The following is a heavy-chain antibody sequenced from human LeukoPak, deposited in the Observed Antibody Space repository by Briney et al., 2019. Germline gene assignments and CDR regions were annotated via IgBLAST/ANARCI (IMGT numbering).Heavy chain of an antibody. CDR2: IYYSGST. V-gene: IGHV4-59*12. D-gene: IGHD1-26*01. CDR3: ASFSGSSYYFDY. Sequence: PSETLSLTCTVSGGSISSYYWSWIRQPPGKGLEWIGYIYYSGSTNYNPSLKSRVTISVDTSENQFSLKLSSVTAADTAVYYCASFSGSSYYFDYWGQGTLVTVSS. CDR1: GGSISSYY. J-gene: IGHJ4*02.